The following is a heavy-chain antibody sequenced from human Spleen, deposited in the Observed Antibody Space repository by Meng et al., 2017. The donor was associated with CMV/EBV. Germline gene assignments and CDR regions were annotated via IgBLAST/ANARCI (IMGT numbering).Heavy chain of an antibody. V-gene: IGHV3-74*01. J-gene: IGHJ6*02. CDR2: INSDGSST. CDR1: GFTFSSYW. Sequence: GGSLRLSCAASGFTFSSYWMHWVRQAPGKGLVWVSRINSDGSSTSYADSVKGRFTISRDNAKNTLYLQMNSLRAEVTSVYYCASLELCFGSYYGMDVLGQLTFFTVSS. CDR3: ASLELCFGSYYGMDV. D-gene: IGHD3-10*01.